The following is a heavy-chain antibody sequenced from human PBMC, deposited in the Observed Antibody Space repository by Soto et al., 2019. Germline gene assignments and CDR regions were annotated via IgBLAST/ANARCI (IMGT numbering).Heavy chain of an antibody. Sequence: QVQLVESGGGVVQPGRSLRLSCAATGFNLSSYGMHWVRQAPGKGLEWVAVIWYHGRSQFYADSVQGRFTISRDNSKKTLYLHMNSLRAEDTAVYYCARWGRDMDVWGQGTTVTVSS. J-gene: IGHJ6*02. CDR1: GFNLSSYG. D-gene: IGHD3-16*01. CDR3: ARWGRDMDV. CDR2: IWYHGRSQ. V-gene: IGHV3-33*01.